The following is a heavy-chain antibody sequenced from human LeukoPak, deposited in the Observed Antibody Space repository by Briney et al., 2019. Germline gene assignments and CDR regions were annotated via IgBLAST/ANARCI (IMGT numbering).Heavy chain of an antibody. Sequence: SRTLSLTFAICGDSVSINSAVWNWIRQSPSRGLEWLGSTYYRSKWYIDYAGSVRIRITITPDTSKNQYTLQLNSVTPEDTAVYYCATVGRLDAFDIWGQGTMVTVSS. J-gene: IGHJ3*02. CDR2: TYYRSKWYI. CDR3: ATVGRLDAFDI. V-gene: IGHV6-1*01. CDR1: GDSVSINSAV.